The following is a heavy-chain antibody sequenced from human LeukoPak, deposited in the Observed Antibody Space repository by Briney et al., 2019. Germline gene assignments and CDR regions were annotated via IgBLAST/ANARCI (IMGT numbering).Heavy chain of an antibody. J-gene: IGHJ4*02. Sequence: GGSLRLSCAASGFTFYTYSMTWVRQAPGKGLEWVSSTSGDSNYKYYADSVRGRFTISRDTARNSLYLQMRSLRAEDTAIYYCVRDFYCHNGACFDFWGQGTLVTVSS. CDR1: GFTFYTYS. CDR2: TSGDSNYK. D-gene: IGHD2-8*01. V-gene: IGHV3-21*01. CDR3: VRDFYCHNGACFDF.